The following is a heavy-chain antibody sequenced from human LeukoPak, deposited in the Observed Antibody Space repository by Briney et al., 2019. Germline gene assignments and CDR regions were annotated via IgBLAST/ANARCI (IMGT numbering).Heavy chain of an antibody. V-gene: IGHV3-9*01. Sequence: QSGGSLRLSCAASGFIFEDYAMHWVRQAPGKGLEWVSCISWDSGSIIYADSVRGRFIISRDNANNSLYLHMNSLKPDDTALYYCAKDISFDYGGAPDSWGQGTLVTVSS. CDR2: ISWDSGSI. CDR3: AKDISFDYGGAPDS. D-gene: IGHD4/OR15-4a*01. J-gene: IGHJ4*02. CDR1: GFIFEDYA.